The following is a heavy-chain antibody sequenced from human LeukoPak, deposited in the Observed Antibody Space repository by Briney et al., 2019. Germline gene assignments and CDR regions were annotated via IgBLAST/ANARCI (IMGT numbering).Heavy chain of an antibody. CDR1: GGSIISYY. CDR2: IYSSAST. Sequence: SETLSLTCSVSGGSIISYYWSWIRQPAGEGLEWIGRIYSSASTNYNPSLKSRVTMSVDTSKNQLSLKLSSVTAADTAVYYCGREECSGGTCYPFDYWGQGVLVTVSS. J-gene: IGHJ4*02. V-gene: IGHV4-4*07. CDR3: GREECSGGTCYPFDY. D-gene: IGHD2-15*01.